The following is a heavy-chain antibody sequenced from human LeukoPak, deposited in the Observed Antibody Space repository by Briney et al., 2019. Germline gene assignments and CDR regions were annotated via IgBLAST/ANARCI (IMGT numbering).Heavy chain of an antibody. CDR1: GFTFSSSA. D-gene: IGHD1-7*01. CDR3: AKQLQGGRTFEH. J-gene: IGHJ4*02. V-gene: IGHV3-23*01. Sequence: PGGSLRLSCAASGFTFSSSATSWVRQAPGKGLEWVSEISGGGDITFYPDSVKGRFTISRDNSKHTLYLQMNALRAEDTALYYCAKQLQGGRTFEHWGQGTQVTVSS. CDR2: ISGGGDIT.